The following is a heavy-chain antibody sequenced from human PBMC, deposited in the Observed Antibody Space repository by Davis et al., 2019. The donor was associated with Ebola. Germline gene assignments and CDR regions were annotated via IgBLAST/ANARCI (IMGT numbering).Heavy chain of an antibody. Sequence: SGPTLVKPTQTLTLTCTFSGFSLSTSGVGVGWIRQPPGKALEWLALIYWDDDKRYSPSLKSRLTITKDTSKDQVVLTMTNMDPADTATYYCAHRRFLLTVSDAFDMWGQGTMVTVSS. J-gene: IGHJ3*02. V-gene: IGHV2-5*02. CDR3: AHRRFLLTVSDAFDM. D-gene: IGHD2/OR15-2a*01. CDR1: GFSLSTSGVG. CDR2: IYWDDDK.